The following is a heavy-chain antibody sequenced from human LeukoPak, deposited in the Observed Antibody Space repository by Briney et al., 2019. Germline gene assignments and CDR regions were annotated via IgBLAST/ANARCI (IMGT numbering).Heavy chain of an antibody. J-gene: IGHJ5*02. CDR1: GGSFSGYY. CDR2: INHSGST. D-gene: IGHD3-22*01. V-gene: IGHV4-34*01. Sequence: SETLSLTCAVYGGSFSGYYWSWIRQPPGKGLEWIGEINHSGSTNYNPSLKSRVTISVDTSKNQFSLKLGSVTAADTAVYYCARRATYYYDSSRIDPWGQGTLVTVSS. CDR3: ARRATYYYDSSRIDP.